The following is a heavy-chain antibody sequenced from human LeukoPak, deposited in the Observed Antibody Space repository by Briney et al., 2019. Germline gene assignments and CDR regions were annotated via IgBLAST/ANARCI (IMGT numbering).Heavy chain of an antibody. CDR3: ARGDYVWGSYRYNWFDP. CDR1: GGSFSGYY. V-gene: IGHV4-34*01. Sequence: KPSETLSLTCAVYGGSFSGYYWSWIRQPPGKGLEWIGEINHSGSTNYNPSLKSRVTTSVDTSKNQSSLKLSSVTAADTAVYYCARGDYVWGSYRYNWFDPWGQGTLVTVSS. D-gene: IGHD3-16*02. CDR2: INHSGST. J-gene: IGHJ5*02.